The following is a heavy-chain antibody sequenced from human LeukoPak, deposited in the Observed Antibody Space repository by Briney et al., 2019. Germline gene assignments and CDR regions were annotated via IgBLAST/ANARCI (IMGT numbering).Heavy chain of an antibody. CDR1: GYTFTGYY. CDR2: INTNTGNP. Sequence: ASVKVSCKASGYTFTGYYMHWVRQAPGQGLEWMGWINTNTGNPTYAQGFTGRFVFSLDTSVSTAYLQISSLKAEDTAVYYCARAAATKSYYYYYMDVWGKGTTVTVSS. V-gene: IGHV7-4-1*02. CDR3: ARAAATKSYYYYYMDV. J-gene: IGHJ6*03. D-gene: IGHD2-15*01.